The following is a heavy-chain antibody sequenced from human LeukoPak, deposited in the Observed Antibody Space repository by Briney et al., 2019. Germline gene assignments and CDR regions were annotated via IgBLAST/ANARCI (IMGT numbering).Heavy chain of an antibody. Sequence: GGALRLSCTASGFTFGDYAMSWIRQAPGKGLEGVSYISDSGKTIYYADAVKGRFTISRDNAKNPLYLQLDSLRAEHTAVYYCACSGYHHAFDIWGQGTMVTVSS. CDR2: ISDSGKTI. CDR1: GFTFGDYA. CDR3: ACSGYHHAFDI. V-gene: IGHV3-11*04. J-gene: IGHJ3*02. D-gene: IGHD3-22*01.